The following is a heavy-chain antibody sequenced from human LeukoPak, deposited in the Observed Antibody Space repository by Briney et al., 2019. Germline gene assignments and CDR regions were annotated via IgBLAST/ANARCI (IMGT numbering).Heavy chain of an antibody. CDR3: ARDCIGCHGFDY. Sequence: ASVKVSCKASGYTFTNYGISWVRQAPGQGLEWMGWVSAYADNTNYVQKVRGRVTMTIDTSTSTAYMELRSLRSDDTAVYYCARDCIGCHGFDYWGQGTQVTVSS. CDR1: GYTFTNYG. CDR2: VSAYADNT. V-gene: IGHV1-18*01. J-gene: IGHJ4*02. D-gene: IGHD2-15*01.